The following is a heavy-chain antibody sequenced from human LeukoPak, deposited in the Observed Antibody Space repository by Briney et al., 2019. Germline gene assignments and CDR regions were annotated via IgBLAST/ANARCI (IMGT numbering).Heavy chain of an antibody. CDR3: TILYGSGSHTYYYYMDV. Sequence: GGSLRLSCAASGFTFSGSAMHWVRQASGKGLEWVGRIRSKANSYATAYAASVKGRFTISRDDSKNTAYLQMNSLKTEDTAVYYCTILYGSGSHTYYYYMDVWGKGTTVTVSS. CDR2: IRSKANSYAT. J-gene: IGHJ6*03. V-gene: IGHV3-73*01. D-gene: IGHD3-10*01. CDR1: GFTFSGSA.